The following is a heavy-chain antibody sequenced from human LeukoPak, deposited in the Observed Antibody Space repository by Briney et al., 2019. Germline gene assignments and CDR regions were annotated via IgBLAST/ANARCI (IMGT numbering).Heavy chain of an antibody. CDR1: GFTFSSYD. CDR3: ARVLLTTAGGPIDY. D-gene: IGHD6-13*01. V-gene: IGHV3-13*01. Sequence: GGSLRLSCTASGFTFSSYDMHWVRQGTGKGLEWVSAIGTAGDTYYGGSVKGRFTISRENAKNSLYLQMNSLRAGDTAVYYCARVLLTTAGGPIDYWGQGTLVTVSS. CDR2: IGTAGDT. J-gene: IGHJ4*02.